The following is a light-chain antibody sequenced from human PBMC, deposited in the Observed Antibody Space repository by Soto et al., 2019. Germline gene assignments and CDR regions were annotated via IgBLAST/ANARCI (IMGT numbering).Light chain of an antibody. J-gene: IGKJ4*01. CDR3: QQYGSSPLT. CDR2: GAS. Sequence: EIVLTQSPGTLSLSPGERATLSGMASQSVSSSYLAWYQQKPGQDPRLLIYGASSRATGIPDRFSGSGSGTDFTLTISRLEPEDFAVYYCQQYGSSPLTFGGGTKVDIK. V-gene: IGKV3-20*01. CDR1: QSVSSSY.